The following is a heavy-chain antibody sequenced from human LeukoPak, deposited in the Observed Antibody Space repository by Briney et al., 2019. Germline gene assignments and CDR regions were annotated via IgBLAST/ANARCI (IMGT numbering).Heavy chain of an antibody. CDR2: IRYDGTNE. CDR1: TXXXXG. CDR3: AKGGGSPRHYYYYYMDV. V-gene: IGHV3-30*02. Sequence: TXXXXGMYWVRQAPGKGLEWVASIRYDGTNEYYADSVKGRFTISRDNSKNTLSLQMNSLRVGDASVYYCAKGGGSPRHYYYYYMDVWGKGTTVTVSS. J-gene: IGHJ6*03. D-gene: IGHD2-2*01.